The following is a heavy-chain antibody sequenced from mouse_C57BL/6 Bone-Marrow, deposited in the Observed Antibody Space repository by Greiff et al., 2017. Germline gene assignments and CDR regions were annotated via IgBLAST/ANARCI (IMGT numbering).Heavy chain of an antibody. CDR2: IYPGGGCT. D-gene: IGHD2-2*01. Sequence: QVQLQQSGAELVRPGTSVKMSCKATGYTFTNYWIGWAKQRPGHGLEWIGDIYPGGGCTNYNEKFKGKATLTADKSSSTAYMKFSSLTSEDSAIDYGARCGYGGGFAYWGQGTLVTVSA. J-gene: IGHJ3*01. CDR3: ARCGYGGGFAY. V-gene: IGHV1-63*01. CDR1: GYTFTNYW.